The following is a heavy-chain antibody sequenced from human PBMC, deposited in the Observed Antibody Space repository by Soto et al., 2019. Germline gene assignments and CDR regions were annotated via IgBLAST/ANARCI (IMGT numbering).Heavy chain of an antibody. CDR3: AKDDSGYSYGLAGYFDY. Sequence: GGSLRLSCAASGFTFSSYAMSWVRQAPGKGLEWVSAISGSGGSTYYADSVKGRFTISRDNSKNTLYLQMNSLRAEDTAVYYCAKDDSGYSYGLAGYFDYWGQGTLVTVSS. CDR2: ISGSGGST. V-gene: IGHV3-23*01. CDR1: GFTFSSYA. J-gene: IGHJ4*02. D-gene: IGHD5-18*01.